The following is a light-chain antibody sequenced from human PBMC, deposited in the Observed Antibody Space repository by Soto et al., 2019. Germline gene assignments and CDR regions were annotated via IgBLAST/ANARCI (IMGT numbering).Light chain of an antibody. V-gene: IGLV2-14*01. CDR2: EVT. CDR3: SSKRDSSTLFV. Sequence: QSVLTQPASVSGSPGQLITISCTGTSSDVGAYNYVSWYQHHPGKVPKLLIYEVTNRPSGVSDRFSGSKSGNTASLTISGLQAEDEADYYCSSKRDSSTLFVFGTGTKVTV. CDR1: SSDVGAYNY. J-gene: IGLJ1*01.